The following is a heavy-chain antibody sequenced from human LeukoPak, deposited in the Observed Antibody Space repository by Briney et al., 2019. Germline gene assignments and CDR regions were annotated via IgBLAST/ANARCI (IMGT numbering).Heavy chain of an antibody. D-gene: IGHD2/OR15-2a*01. Sequence: PSETLSLTCSVSGGSISTASSYWAWIRQSPGKGLEWIASSYYGGGSYYDPSLKSRLRISIDTSKNQFSLKLTSVSAADTAVYYCARHPEYSPFEDWGQGTLVTVSS. CDR2: SYYGGGS. J-gene: IGHJ4*02. CDR3: ARHPEYSPFED. CDR1: GGSISTASSY. V-gene: IGHV4-39*01.